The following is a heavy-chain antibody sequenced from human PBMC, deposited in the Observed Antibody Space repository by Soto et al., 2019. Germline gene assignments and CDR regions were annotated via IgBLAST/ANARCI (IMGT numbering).Heavy chain of an antibody. CDR3: ARPTYYYDSSGLSY. J-gene: IGHJ4*02. CDR2: ISSSSSTI. D-gene: IGHD3-22*01. CDR1: GFTFSTYS. V-gene: IGHV3-48*01. Sequence: GGSLRLSCAASGFTFSTYSMNWVRQAPGKGLEWVSYISSSSSTIFYTDSVKGRFTVSRDNAKNSLYLQMNSLRAEDTAVYYWARPTYYYDSSGLSYWGQGTLVTVSS.